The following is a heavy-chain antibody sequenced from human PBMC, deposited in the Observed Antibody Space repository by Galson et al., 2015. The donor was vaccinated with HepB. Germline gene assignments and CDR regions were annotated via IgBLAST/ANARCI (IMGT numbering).Heavy chain of an antibody. V-gene: IGHV4-39*01. J-gene: IGHJ4*02. D-gene: IGHD1-26*01. CDR1: GGSISSSTYY. Sequence: ETLSLTCTVSGGSISSSTYYWGWIRQPPGKGLEWIGSIYYSGSTYYNPSLKSRVTISVDTSKNQFSLKLTSVTAADTAVYYCARPWDVGAISIGFNYWGQGTLVPVSS. CDR3: ARPWDVGAISIGFNY. CDR2: IYYSGST.